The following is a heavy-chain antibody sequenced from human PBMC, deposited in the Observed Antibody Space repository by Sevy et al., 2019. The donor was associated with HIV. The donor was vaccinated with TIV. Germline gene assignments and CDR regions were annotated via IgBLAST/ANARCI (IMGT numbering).Heavy chain of an antibody. J-gene: IGHJ1*01. CDR1: GFTFSYFS. V-gene: IGHV3-30-3*01. CDR2: ISYDANNE. Sequence: GGSLRLSCAASGFTFSYFSMHWVRQSPGKGLEWVATISYDANNEHYADSVKGRFTISRDNSKNALYLQMNNLRADDTAVYFCALERLTSNVAEYFHNWGQGTLVTVSS. CDR3: ALERLTSNVAEYFHN. D-gene: IGHD1-1*01.